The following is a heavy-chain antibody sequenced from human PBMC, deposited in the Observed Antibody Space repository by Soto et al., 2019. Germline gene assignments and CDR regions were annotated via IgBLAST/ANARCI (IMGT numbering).Heavy chain of an antibody. CDR1: GGTFSSYA. CDR2: IIPIFGTA. D-gene: IGHD5-18*01. Sequence: QVQLVQSGAEVQKPGSSVKVSCKASGGTFSSYAISWVRQAPGQGLEWMGGIIPIFGTANYAQKFQGRVTITADESTSTAYMELSSLRSEDTAVYYFASPLFSYLISYYYGMDVWGQGTTVTVSS. J-gene: IGHJ6*02. CDR3: ASPLFSYLISYYYGMDV. V-gene: IGHV1-69*01.